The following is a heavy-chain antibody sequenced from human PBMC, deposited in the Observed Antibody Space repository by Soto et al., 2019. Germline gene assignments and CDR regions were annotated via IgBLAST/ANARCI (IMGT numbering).Heavy chain of an antibody. D-gene: IGHD2-15*01. J-gene: IGHJ5*02. V-gene: IGHV3-11*01. CDR2: ISIGVPTI. Sequence: QVKLVESGGDLVKPGGSLRLSCAASGFIFSDFYMSWIRQAPGKGLEWVSSISIGVPTIYYADSVKGRFTISRDNAKNSLYLQMDNLRAEDTAIYYCARERLRLGQQDNWFDPWGQGTLVTVSS. CDR1: GFIFSDFY. CDR3: ARERLRLGQQDNWFDP.